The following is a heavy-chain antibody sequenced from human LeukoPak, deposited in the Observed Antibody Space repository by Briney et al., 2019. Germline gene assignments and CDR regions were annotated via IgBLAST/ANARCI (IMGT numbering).Heavy chain of an antibody. J-gene: IGHJ5*02. V-gene: IGHV4-34*01. D-gene: IGHD4-17*01. CDR3: ARFSYGDYSNWFDP. CDR2: INHSGST. Sequence: PSETLSLTCAVYGGSFSGYYWSWIRQPPGKGLEWIGEINHSGSTNYNPSLKSRVTISVDTSKNQFSLKLSSVTAADTAVYYCARFSYGDYSNWFDPWGQGTLVTVSS. CDR1: GGSFSGYY.